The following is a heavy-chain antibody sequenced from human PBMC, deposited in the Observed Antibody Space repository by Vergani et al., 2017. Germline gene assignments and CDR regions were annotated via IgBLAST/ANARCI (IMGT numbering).Heavy chain of an antibody. CDR3: AKAKPRIMVYDYLYYYHAMDV. CDR1: GFTFNHYA. CDR2: ISGSGGST. D-gene: IGHD5/OR15-5a*01. Sequence: EVQLLESGGDLVQPGGSLRLSCAASGFTFNHYAMNWVRQAPGKGLEWVSGISGSGGSTYYAGSVKGRFTISRDSSKNTLYLQMNSLSAGDTAVYYCAKAKPRIMVYDYLYYYHAMDVWGQGTTVTVSS. V-gene: IGHV3-23*01. J-gene: IGHJ6*02.